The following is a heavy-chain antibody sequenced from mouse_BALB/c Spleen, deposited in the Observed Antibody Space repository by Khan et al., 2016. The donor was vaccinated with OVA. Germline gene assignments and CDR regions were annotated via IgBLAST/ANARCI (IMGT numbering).Heavy chain of an antibody. CDR1: GYSITSGYA. V-gene: IGHV3-2*02. J-gene: IGHJ2*01. D-gene: IGHD1-1*01. CDR3: ARGNYYGYYFDY. CDR2: ISYSGGT. Sequence: EVQLQESGPGLVKPSQSLSLTCTVTGYSITSGYAWNWIRQFPGNKLEWIGYISYSGGTSYNPSLKSRISITRDTSKNQFFLQLNSVTTEDTATNYCARGNYYGYYFDYWGQGTTLTVSS.